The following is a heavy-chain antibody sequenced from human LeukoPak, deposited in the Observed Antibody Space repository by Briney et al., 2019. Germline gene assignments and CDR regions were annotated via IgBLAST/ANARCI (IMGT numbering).Heavy chain of an antibody. Sequence: GGSLRLSCAASGFTFSNYAMSWVRQAPGKGLEWVSAISGSGSSTYYADSVKGRFTISRDNSKNTLYLQMNSLRAEDTAVYYCASTELAVAGSFDYWGQGTLVTVSS. CDR1: GFTFSNYA. J-gene: IGHJ4*02. CDR3: ASTELAVAGSFDY. D-gene: IGHD6-19*01. V-gene: IGHV3-23*01. CDR2: ISGSGSST.